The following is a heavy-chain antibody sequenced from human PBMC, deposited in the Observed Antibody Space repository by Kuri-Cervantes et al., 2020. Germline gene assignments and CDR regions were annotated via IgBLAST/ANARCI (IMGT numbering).Heavy chain of an antibody. J-gene: IGHJ4*02. V-gene: IGHV3-30*01. D-gene: IGHD3-10*01. Sequence: GESLKISCAASGFTFSSYAMHWVRQAPGKGLEWVAVISYDGSNKYYADSVKGRFTISRNSSKNTLYLQMNSLRAEDTAVYYCASNYGSGSYLGYWGQGTLVTVSS. CDR3: ASNYGSGSYLGY. CDR1: GFTFSSYA. CDR2: ISYDGSNK.